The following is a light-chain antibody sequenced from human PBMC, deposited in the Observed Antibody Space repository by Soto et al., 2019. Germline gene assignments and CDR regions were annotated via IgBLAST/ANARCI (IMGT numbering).Light chain of an antibody. J-gene: IGKJ4*01. CDR1: QSINSW. CDR3: QQYHIFPLA. Sequence: DIQMTQSPSTLSASVGDRVTITCRASQSINSWLAWYQQKPGKAPKLLIYKASSLQNGVSSRFSGSGSGTEFTLNIRGLQPEDFATYYCQQYHIFPLAFGGGTKVEIK. CDR2: KAS. V-gene: IGKV1-5*03.